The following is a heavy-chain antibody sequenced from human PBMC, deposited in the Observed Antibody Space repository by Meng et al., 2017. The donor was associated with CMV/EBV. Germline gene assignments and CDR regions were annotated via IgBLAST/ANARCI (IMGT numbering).Heavy chain of an antibody. D-gene: IGHD6-19*01. CDR2: ISWNSGSI. CDR3: AKASGWSMGRGYNWFDP. CDR1: GCTFDDYA. Sequence: SLKISCAASGCTFDDYAMHWVRQAPGKGLEWVSGISWNSGSIGYADSVKGRFTISRDNAKNSLYLQMNSLRAEDTALYYCAKASGWSMGRGYNWFDPWGQGTLVTVSS. J-gene: IGHJ5*02. V-gene: IGHV3-9*01.